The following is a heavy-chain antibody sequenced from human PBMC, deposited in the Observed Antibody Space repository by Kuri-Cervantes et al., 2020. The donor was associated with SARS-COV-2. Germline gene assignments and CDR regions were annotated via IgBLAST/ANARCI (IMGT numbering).Heavy chain of an antibody. J-gene: IGHJ2*01. V-gene: IGHV1-69*13. D-gene: IGHD2-2*01. CDR1: GGTFSSYA. Sequence: SVKVSCKASGGTFSSYAISWVRQAPGQGLEWMGGIIPIFGTANYAQKFQGRVTITADESTSTACMELSSLRSEDTAVYYCASGDCSSTSCYXHYWYFDLWGRGTLVTVSS. CDR3: ASGDCSSTSCYXHYWYFDL. CDR2: IIPIFGTA.